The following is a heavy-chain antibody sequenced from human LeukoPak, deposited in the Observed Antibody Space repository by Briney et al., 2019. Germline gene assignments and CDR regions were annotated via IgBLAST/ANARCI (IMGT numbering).Heavy chain of an antibody. Sequence: GGSLRLSCADSRFTFSSYAMSWVRQAPGMRLEWVSTIGGSGGGIYYADSVKGRFTISRDNSQSTLYLQMNSLRAEDTAVYYCAKYRGFGDSYDSWGQGTLVTVSS. CDR3: AKYRGFGDSYDS. J-gene: IGHJ4*02. D-gene: IGHD3-10*01. CDR1: RFTFSSYA. CDR2: IGGSGGGI. V-gene: IGHV3-23*01.